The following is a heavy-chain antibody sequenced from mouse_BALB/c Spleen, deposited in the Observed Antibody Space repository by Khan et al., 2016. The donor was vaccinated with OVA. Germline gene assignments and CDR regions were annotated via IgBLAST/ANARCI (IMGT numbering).Heavy chain of an antibody. J-gene: IGHJ2*01. V-gene: IGHV3-2*02. CDR2: ISYSGST. Sequence: EVKLEESGPGLVKPSQSLSPTCTVTGYSITSGYGWNWIRQFPGNKLEGMGYISYSGSTNYNPSLKSRISITRETSKNQFFLQLNSVTTKDTATYYCARTARIKYWGQGTTLTVSS. CDR3: ARTARIKY. CDR1: GYSITSGYG. D-gene: IGHD1-2*01.